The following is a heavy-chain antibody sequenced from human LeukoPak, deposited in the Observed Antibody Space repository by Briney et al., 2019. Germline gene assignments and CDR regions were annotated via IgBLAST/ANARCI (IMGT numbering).Heavy chain of an antibody. CDR3: ARAVGAVAAPLDY. D-gene: IGHD2-15*01. CDR2: INPNSGGT. V-gene: IGHV1-2*02. Sequence: ASVKVSCKASGYTFTAYYMHRVRQAPGQGFEWMGWINPNSGGTNYAQKFQGRVTMTRDTSISTAYMELSRLRSDDTAVYYCARAVGAVAAPLDYWGQGTLVTVSS. J-gene: IGHJ4*02. CDR1: GYTFTAYY.